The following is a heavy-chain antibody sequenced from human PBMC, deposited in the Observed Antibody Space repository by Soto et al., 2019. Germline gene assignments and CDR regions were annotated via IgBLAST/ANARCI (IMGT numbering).Heavy chain of an antibody. D-gene: IGHD3-10*01. CDR1: GFTFSSYA. CDR3: AKGSVLIWFGESYCGMDV. V-gene: IGHV3-23*01. Sequence: EVQLLESGGGLVQPGGSLRLSCAASGFTFSSYAMCWVRQAPGKGLEWVSAISGSGVSTYYADSVKGRFTISRDNSKNTLHLQMNSLRAEDTAVYYCAKGSVLIWFGESYCGMDVWGQGTTVTVSS. J-gene: IGHJ6*02. CDR2: ISGSGVST.